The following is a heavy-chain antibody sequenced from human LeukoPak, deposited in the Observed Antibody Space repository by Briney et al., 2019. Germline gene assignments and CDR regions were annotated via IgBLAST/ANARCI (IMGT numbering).Heavy chain of an antibody. CDR2: IKSDGSRT. V-gene: IGHV3-74*01. CDR3: ARDSYYYDDRGPHYFGIDV. Sequence: PGGSLRLSCGASGFTFSTYWMHWVRQAPGKGLVWVSRIKSDGSRTDYADSVKGRFIISRDNTKNTLYLQMSSLRVEDTAVYYCARDSYYYDDRGPHYFGIDVWGHGTTVAVSS. J-gene: IGHJ6*02. CDR1: GFTFSTYW. D-gene: IGHD3-22*01.